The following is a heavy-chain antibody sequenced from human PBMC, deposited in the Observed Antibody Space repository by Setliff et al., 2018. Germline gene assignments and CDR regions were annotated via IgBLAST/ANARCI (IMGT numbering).Heavy chain of an antibody. V-gene: IGHV4-34*01. CDR3: ARTGTYRYFDS. Sequence: SETLSLTCAAYGGTFSDYYWTWIRQPPGKGLEWVGEINHRGSTNYNPSLKSRLTRSVDTSKNQFSLRLTSVTAADTAVYYCARTGTYRYFDSWGQGTLVTVSS. D-gene: IGHD1-1*01. CDR2: INHRGST. CDR1: GGTFSDYY. J-gene: IGHJ4*02.